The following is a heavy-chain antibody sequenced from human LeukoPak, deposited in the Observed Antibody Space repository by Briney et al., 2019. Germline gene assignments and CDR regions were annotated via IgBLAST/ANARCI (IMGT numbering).Heavy chain of an antibody. Sequence: ASVKVSCKASGYRFTGYYIHWARQAPGQGLEWIGWINPNSGGTNYAQKFQGRVTMTRDTYVSTAYMEVSRLRSDDTAVYYCARDRRGYYDSGSYYPLIWGQGTLVTVSS. CDR2: INPNSGGT. V-gene: IGHV1-2*02. J-gene: IGHJ4*02. CDR1: GYRFTGYY. D-gene: IGHD3-10*01. CDR3: ARDRRGYYDSGSYYPLI.